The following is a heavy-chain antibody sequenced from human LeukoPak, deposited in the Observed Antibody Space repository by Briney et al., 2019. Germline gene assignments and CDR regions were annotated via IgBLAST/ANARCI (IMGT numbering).Heavy chain of an antibody. D-gene: IGHD3-3*01. CDR2: IKQDGSEK. Sequence: GGSLRLSCAASGFTFSSYWMSWVRQAPGKGLEWVANIKQDGSEKYYVDSVKGRFTISRDNAKNSLYLQINSLRAEDAAVYYCARVLRFLEWSPFDYWGQGTLVTVSS. CDR1: GFTFSSYW. V-gene: IGHV3-7*01. CDR3: ARVLRFLEWSPFDY. J-gene: IGHJ4*02.